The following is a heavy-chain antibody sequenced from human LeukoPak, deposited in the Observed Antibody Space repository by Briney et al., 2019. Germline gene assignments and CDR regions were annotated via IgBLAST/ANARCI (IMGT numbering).Heavy chain of an antibody. D-gene: IGHD3-22*01. Sequence: GGSLRLSCAASRFTFTSYWMNWVRQAPGKGLMWVARLNNDGTITSYADSVKGRFTISRDSSKNSLYLQMNSLRTEDTALYYCAKSRCLYSSGYCGFDYWGQGTLVTVSS. CDR2: LNNDGTIT. CDR1: RFTFTSYW. V-gene: IGHV3-74*01. J-gene: IGHJ4*02. CDR3: AKSRCLYSSGYCGFDY.